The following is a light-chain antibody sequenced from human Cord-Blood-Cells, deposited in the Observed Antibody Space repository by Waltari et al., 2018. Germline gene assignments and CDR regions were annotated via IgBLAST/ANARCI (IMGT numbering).Light chain of an antibody. J-gene: IGLJ7*01. CDR1: SSDVGGYNY. CDR2: DVS. CDR3: SSYTSSSTQHAV. Sequence: QSALTQPASVSGSPGQSITISCTGTSSDVGGYNYVSWYQQHPGKAPKLMLYDVSNRPAGVSNRFSGAKSGNTPSLTISGLQAEDEADYYCSSYTSSSTQHAVFGGGTQLTVL. V-gene: IGLV2-14*03.